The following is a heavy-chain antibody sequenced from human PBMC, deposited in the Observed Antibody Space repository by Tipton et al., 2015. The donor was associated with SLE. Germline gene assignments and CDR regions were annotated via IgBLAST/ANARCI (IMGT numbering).Heavy chain of an antibody. Sequence: SLRLSCAASGFTFSSYEMNWVRQAPGKGLEWVSYISSSGSTIYYADSVKGRFTISRDNAKNSLYLQMNSPRAEDTAVYYCARNSGSSCCFDYWGQGTLVTVSS. J-gene: IGHJ4*02. CDR2: ISSSGSTI. D-gene: IGHD6-13*01. CDR1: GFTFSSYE. V-gene: IGHV3-48*03. CDR3: ARNSGSSCCFDY.